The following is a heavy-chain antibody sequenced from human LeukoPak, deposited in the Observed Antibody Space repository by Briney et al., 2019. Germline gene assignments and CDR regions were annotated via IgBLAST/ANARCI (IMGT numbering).Heavy chain of an antibody. CDR2: ISYDGSNK. D-gene: IGHD3-10*01. CDR3: ARDQYYYGSGSYYPFDY. V-gene: IGHV3-30-3*01. CDR1: GFTLSSYA. J-gene: IGHJ4*02. Sequence: PGGSLRLSCAASGFTLSSYAMHWVRQAPGKGLEWVAVISYDGSNKYYADSVKGRFTISRDNSKNTLYLQMNSLRAEDTAVYYCARDQYYYGSGSYYPFDYWGQGTLVTVSS.